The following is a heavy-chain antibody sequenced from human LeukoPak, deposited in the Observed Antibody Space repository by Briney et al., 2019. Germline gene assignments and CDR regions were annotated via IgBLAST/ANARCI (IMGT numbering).Heavy chain of an antibody. Sequence: GGSLRLSCAASGFTFSSFWMSWVRQAPGKGLEWVSAISGSGGSTYYADSVKGRFTISRDNSKNTLYLQMNSLRAEDTAVYYCAKDIAAAFDYWGQGTLVTVSS. V-gene: IGHV3-23*01. D-gene: IGHD6-13*01. J-gene: IGHJ4*02. CDR2: ISGSGGST. CDR1: GFTFSSFW. CDR3: AKDIAAAFDY.